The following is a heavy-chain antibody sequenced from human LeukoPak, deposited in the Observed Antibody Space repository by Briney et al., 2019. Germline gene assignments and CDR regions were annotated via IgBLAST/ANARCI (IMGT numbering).Heavy chain of an antibody. CDR2: FDPEDGET. J-gene: IGHJ4*02. CDR3: AAYGSGSYSLNY. CDR1: GYTLTELS. V-gene: IGHV1-24*01. D-gene: IGHD3-10*01. Sequence: GASVKVSCKVSGYTLTELSMHWVRQAPGKGLEWMGGFDPEDGETIYAQKFQGRVTMTEDTSTDTAYMELSSLRSEDTAVYYCAAYGSGSYSLNYWGQGTLVTVSS.